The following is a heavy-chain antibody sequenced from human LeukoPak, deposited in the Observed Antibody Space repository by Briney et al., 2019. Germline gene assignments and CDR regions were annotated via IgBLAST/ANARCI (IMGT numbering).Heavy chain of an antibody. CDR3: ARTGGTIDY. J-gene: IGHJ4*02. CDR1: GGSISSGGYY. CDR2: IYYSGST. D-gene: IGHD2-8*02. V-gene: IGHV4-30-4*08. Sequence: SETLSLTCTVSGGSISSGGYYWGWIRQPPGKGLEGIVYIYYSGSTYYNPSLKSLVTISVNTSKNQCSLKLNAVTAADTAVHYCARTGGTIDYWGQGTLVTVSS.